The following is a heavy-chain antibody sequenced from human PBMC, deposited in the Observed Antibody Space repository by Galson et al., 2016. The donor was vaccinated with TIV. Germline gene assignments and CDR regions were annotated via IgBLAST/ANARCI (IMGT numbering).Heavy chain of an antibody. J-gene: IGHJ4*02. D-gene: IGHD3-16*01. CDR2: IKDTGVTT. CDR3: ERERPATFFFGS. CDR1: GYTFTSYH. V-gene: IGHV1-46*01. Sequence: SVKVSCKASGYTFTSYHLHWVRQAPGQGLEWLGIIKDTGVTTTYPQRVQGRLTITRDTPTTTVYMQLSSLRSEDTAGYYCERERPATFFFGSWGQGTLVTVSS.